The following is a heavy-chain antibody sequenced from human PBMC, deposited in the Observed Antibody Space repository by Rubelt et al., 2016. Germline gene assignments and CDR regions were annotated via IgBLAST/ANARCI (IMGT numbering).Heavy chain of an antibody. D-gene: IGHD4-17*01. CDR2: ISGSSSYI. V-gene: IGHV3-21*01. J-gene: IGHJ6*03. Sequence: GLEWVSSISGSSSYIYYADSVKGRFTISRDNAKNSLYLQMNSLRAEDTTVYYCARETAVTTLFYYYYMDVWGKGTTVTVSS. CDR3: ARETAVTTLFYYYYMDV.